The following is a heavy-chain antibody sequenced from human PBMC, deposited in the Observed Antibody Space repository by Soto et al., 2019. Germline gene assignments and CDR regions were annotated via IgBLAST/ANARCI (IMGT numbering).Heavy chain of an antibody. V-gene: IGHV3-30*03. J-gene: IGHJ4*02. D-gene: IGHD6-13*01. CDR3: ARSSRGSSWYPPDY. CDR2: VANDGSNQ. CDR1: GFTFSSYG. Sequence: QVQLVESGGGVVQPGRSLRLPCAASGFTFSSYGMQWVRQSPGEGPEWVAIVANDGSNQYYAESVKGRFTISRDNSKTTVFLEMDSLRPEDTAVYYCARSSRGSSWYPPDYWGQGTLVTVSS.